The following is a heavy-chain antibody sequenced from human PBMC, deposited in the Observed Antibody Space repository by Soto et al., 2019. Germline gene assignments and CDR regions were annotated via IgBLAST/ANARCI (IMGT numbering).Heavy chain of an antibody. V-gene: IGHV4-4*07. CDR3: ARDRVVWNLWTEYCFDY. D-gene: IGHD1-7*01. J-gene: IGHJ4*02. Sequence: PSETLSLTCTVSGGSISSYYWSWIRQPAGKGLEWIGRIYTSGSTNYNPSLKSRVTMSVDTSKNQFSLKLSSVTAADTAVYYCARDRVVWNLWTEYCFDYWGQGTLVTVSS. CDR2: IYTSGST. CDR1: GGSISSYY.